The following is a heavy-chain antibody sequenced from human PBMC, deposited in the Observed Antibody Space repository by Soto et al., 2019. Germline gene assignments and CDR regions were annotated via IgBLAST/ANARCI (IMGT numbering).Heavy chain of an antibody. D-gene: IGHD2-8*01. CDR3: VRYGVAAAY. CDR2: MNPNSGTT. Sequence: ASVKVSCKASGYTFSGYYIHWVRQATGQGLEWMGWMNPNSGTTGYAQKFQDRLTLTRDTSRTTAYMELGSLTSDDTAVYFCVRYGVAAAYCGQGTPVTVSS. V-gene: IGHV1-8*02. CDR1: GYTFSGYY. J-gene: IGHJ4*02.